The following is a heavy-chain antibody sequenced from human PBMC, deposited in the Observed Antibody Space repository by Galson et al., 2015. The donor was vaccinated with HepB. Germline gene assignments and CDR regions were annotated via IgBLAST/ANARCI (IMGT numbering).Heavy chain of an antibody. V-gene: IGHV3-30*03. CDR3: ARCQVRYSSSRGYMDV. Sequence: SLRLSCAASGFTFSSYSMNWVRQAPGKGLEWVAVISYDGSNKYYADSVKGRFTISRDNSKNTLYLQMNSLRAEDTAVYYCARCQVRYSSSRGYMDVWGKGTTVTVSS. CDR1: GFTFSSYS. D-gene: IGHD6-13*01. CDR2: ISYDGSNK. J-gene: IGHJ6*03.